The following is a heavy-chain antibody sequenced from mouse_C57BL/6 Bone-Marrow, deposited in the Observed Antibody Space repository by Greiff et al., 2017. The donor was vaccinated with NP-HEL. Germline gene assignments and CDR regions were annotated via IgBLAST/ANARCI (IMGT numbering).Heavy chain of an antibody. CDR1: GYTFTSYW. V-gene: IGHV1-69*01. Sequence: QVQLQQPGAELVMPGASVKLSCKASGYTFTSYWMHWVKQRPGQGLEWIGEIDPSDSYTNYNQKFKGKSTLTVDKSSSTAYMQLSSLTSEDSAVYYCERIGGLRRDPAWFAYWGQGTLVTVSA. CDR2: IDPSDSYT. D-gene: IGHD2-4*01. J-gene: IGHJ3*01. CDR3: ERIGGLRRDPAWFAY.